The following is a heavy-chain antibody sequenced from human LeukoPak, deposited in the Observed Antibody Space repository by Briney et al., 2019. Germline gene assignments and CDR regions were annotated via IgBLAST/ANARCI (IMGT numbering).Heavy chain of an antibody. CDR3: ARGVESMVRGPSDY. CDR1: GFSFSDYY. Sequence: PGGSLRLSCAASGFSFSDYYMSWIRQAPGKGLEWVSYISSSGSPIYYAESVKGRFTISRDNAKNSLYLQMNSLGAEDTAVYYCARGVESMVRGPSDYWGQGTLVTVSS. CDR2: ISSSGSPI. D-gene: IGHD3-10*01. V-gene: IGHV3-11*01. J-gene: IGHJ4*02.